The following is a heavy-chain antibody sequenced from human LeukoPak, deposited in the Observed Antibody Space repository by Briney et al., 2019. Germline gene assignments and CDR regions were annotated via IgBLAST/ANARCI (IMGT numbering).Heavy chain of an antibody. D-gene: IGHD3-22*01. CDR3: ARALARTYYYDSRGYHNWFDP. J-gene: IGHJ5*02. CDR1: GYTFTSFD. V-gene: IGHV1-8*01. CDR2: MNPNSGNS. Sequence: ASVKVSCKASGYTFTSFDINWVRQATGQGLEWMGWMNPNSGNSGYAQKFQGRVTMTSNTSISTAYMELNSLRSEDTAVYYCARALARTYYYDSRGYHNWFDPWGQGTLVTVSS.